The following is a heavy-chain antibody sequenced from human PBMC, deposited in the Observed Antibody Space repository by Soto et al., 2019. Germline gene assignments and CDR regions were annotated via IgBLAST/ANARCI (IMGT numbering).Heavy chain of an antibody. CDR1: GGSISSGGYS. J-gene: IGHJ5*02. Sequence: QLQLQESRSGLVKPSQTLSLTCAVSGGSISSGGYSWRWIRQPPGKGLEWIGYIYLSGTHYYNPSLKSRVAISVDRSKNQFSLKLSSVTAADTAVYYCARVPGPWGQGTLVTVSS. CDR2: IYLSGTH. V-gene: IGHV4-30-2*01. CDR3: ARVPGP.